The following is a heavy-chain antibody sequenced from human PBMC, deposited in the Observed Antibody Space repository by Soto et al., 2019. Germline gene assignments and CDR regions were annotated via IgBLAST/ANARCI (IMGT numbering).Heavy chain of an antibody. CDR3: ARGRYPATFDY. CDR1: GGSFSGYY. Sequence: SETLSLTCAVYGGSFSGYYWSWIRQPPGKGLEWIGEINHSGSTNYNPSLKCRVTISVDTSKNQFSLKLSSVTAADTAVYYCARGRYPATFDYWGQGTLVTVSS. J-gene: IGHJ4*02. D-gene: IGHD2-2*02. CDR2: INHSGST. V-gene: IGHV4-34*01.